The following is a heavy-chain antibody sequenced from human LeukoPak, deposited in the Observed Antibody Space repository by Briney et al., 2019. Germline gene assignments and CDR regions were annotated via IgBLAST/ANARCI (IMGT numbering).Heavy chain of an antibody. CDR3: ARGAPVTAPVDY. D-gene: IGHD2-21*02. CDR2: IYHSGST. Sequence: SETLSLTCTVSGYSISSGYYWAWIRQPPGKGLEWIGSIYHSGSTYYNPSLKSRVTISVDTSKNQFSLKLSSVIAADTAVYYCARGAPVTAPVDYWGQGTLVTVSS. CDR1: GYSISSGYY. J-gene: IGHJ4*02. V-gene: IGHV4-38-2*02.